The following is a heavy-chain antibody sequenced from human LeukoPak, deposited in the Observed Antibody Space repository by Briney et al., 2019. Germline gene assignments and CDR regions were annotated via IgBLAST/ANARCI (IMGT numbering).Heavy chain of an antibody. V-gene: IGHV3-23*01. J-gene: IGHJ4*02. CDR2: ISGSGGST. CDR3: AKEIGYDSSGSPYY. CDR1: GFTFSSYA. D-gene: IGHD3-22*01. Sequence: GGSLRLSYAASGFTFSSYAMSWVRQAPGKGLEWVSAISGSGGSTYYADSVKGRFTISRDNSKNTLYLQMNSLRAEDTAVYYCAKEIGYDSSGSPYYWGQGTLVTVSS.